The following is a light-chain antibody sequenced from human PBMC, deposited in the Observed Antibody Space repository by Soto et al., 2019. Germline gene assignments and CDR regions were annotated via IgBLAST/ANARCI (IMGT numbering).Light chain of an antibody. J-gene: IGLJ1*01. CDR1: SSNIGSNT. CDR2: GNN. V-gene: IGLV1-44*01. CDR3: ATWDDSLNGV. Sequence: QSVLTQPPSASGTPGQRVTISCSGSSSNIGSNTVNWYQQLPGTAPKLLIYGNNQRPSGVPDRFPGSKSGTSASLAISGLQSEDEADYYCATWDDSLNGVFGTGTKVTVL.